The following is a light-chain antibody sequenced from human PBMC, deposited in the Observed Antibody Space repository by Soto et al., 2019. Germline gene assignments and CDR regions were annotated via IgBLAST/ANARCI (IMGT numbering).Light chain of an antibody. CDR1: SSDVGSYNL. CDR3: CSYAGSSTWV. V-gene: IGLV2-23*01. Sequence: QSVLTQPASVSGSPGQSITISCTGTSSDVGSYNLVSWYQQHPGTAPKLMIYEDNKRASGVSNRFSGSTSVITASLTISVLQAEDEADYYCCSYAGSSTWVFGGGTKLTVL. J-gene: IGLJ3*02. CDR2: EDN.